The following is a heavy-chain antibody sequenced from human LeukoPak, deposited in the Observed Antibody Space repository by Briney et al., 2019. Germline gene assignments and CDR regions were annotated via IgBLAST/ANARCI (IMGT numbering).Heavy chain of an antibody. CDR3: ARHGGYFYQLDV. J-gene: IGHJ6*03. CDR2: ISYSGST. Sequence: SETLSLTCTVSHDSIGSSTYYWGWIRQAPGRGLEWIGTISYSGSTYYSASLKSRVTLSVDTSKNQFSLQLSSTTAADTAIYYCARHGGYFYQLDVWGKGTTVTISS. V-gene: IGHV4-39*01. CDR1: HDSIGSSTYY.